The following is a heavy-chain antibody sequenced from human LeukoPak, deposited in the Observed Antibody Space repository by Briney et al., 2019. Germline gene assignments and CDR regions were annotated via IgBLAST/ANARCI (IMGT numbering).Heavy chain of an antibody. CDR3: AKGSGGSYYYYGMDV. Sequence: PLRLSCAASGCPFDDYAMHWVRQAPGKGLGWVSGISWNSGSIGYADSVKGRFTISRDNAKNSLYLQMNSLRAEDTALYYCAKGSGGSYYYYGMDVWGQGTTVTVSS. J-gene: IGHJ6*02. V-gene: IGHV3-9*01. CDR1: GCPFDDYA. D-gene: IGHD1-26*01. CDR2: ISWNSGSI.